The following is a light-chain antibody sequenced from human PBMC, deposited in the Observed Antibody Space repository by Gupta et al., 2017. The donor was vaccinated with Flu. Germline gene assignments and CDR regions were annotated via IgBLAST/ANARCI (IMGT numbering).Light chain of an antibody. CDR1: QSLGHRNGNKY. CDR3: MQSTPLRT. J-gene: IGKJ1*01. V-gene: IGKV2-30*02. CDR2: MGS. Sequence: PVTLGQPAYSSCRSSQSLGHRNGNKYLDWLQQRPGQSPRRIIYMGSKRDFGGTDRFSGSGSVNDFTLKSSRGEDEDVGVYYGMQSTPLRTFGQGTKVEIK.